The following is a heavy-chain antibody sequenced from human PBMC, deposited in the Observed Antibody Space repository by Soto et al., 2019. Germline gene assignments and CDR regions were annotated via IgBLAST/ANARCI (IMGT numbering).Heavy chain of an antibody. CDR1: GLTFSSFA. J-gene: IGHJ4*02. CDR2: ISATGGSI. CDR3: AKEILSDY. D-gene: IGHD2-15*01. V-gene: IGHV3-23*01. Sequence: EVQLLESGGGLEQPGGSLRLSCAASGLTFSSFAMSWLRQAPGKGLDWVAGISATGGSIYYADSVKGRFTISRDNSKNTLYLQMNSLRVEDTAVYYCAKEILSDYWGQGTLVTVSS.